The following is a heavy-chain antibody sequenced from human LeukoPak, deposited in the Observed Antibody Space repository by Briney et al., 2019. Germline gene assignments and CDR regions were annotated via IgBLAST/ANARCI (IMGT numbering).Heavy chain of an antibody. Sequence: PGRSLRLSCAASGFTFSSYAMHWVRQAQGKGLEWVAVISYDGSNKYYADSVKGRFTISRDNSKNTLYLQMNSLRAEDTAVYYCAGPAAAAPRAPLDYWGQGTLVTVSS. J-gene: IGHJ4*02. D-gene: IGHD2-2*01. CDR2: ISYDGSNK. CDR1: GFTFSSYA. CDR3: AGPAAAAPRAPLDY. V-gene: IGHV3-30*04.